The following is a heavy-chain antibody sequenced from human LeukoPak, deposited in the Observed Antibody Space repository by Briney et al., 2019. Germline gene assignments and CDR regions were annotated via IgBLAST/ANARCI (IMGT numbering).Heavy chain of an antibody. V-gene: IGHV3-21*01. J-gene: IGHJ4*02. CDR2: ISSTSSLI. Sequence: GGSLRLSCAASGFTFSAYWMRWVRQAPGKGLEWVSSISSTSSLIWYADSLKGRFTISRDNAKNSLYLQMDSLRAEDTAVYYCVRYNSGSTDYCGQGTLVTVSS. CDR1: GFTFSAYW. CDR3: VRYNSGSTDY. D-gene: IGHD6-19*01.